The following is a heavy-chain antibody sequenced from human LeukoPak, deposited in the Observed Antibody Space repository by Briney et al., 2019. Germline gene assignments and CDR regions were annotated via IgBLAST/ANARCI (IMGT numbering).Heavy chain of an antibody. J-gene: IGHJ4*02. D-gene: IGHD3-10*01. CDR3: AKYRGFGDSYDS. CDR1: GFPFTIYA. Sequence: GGSLRLSCAASGFPFTIYAMSWVRQAPGKGLEWVSSIGGSSTYYADFVKGRFTISRDTSKNTMDLQMNSLRAEDTAIFYCAKYRGFGDSYDSWGQGTLVTVSS. V-gene: IGHV3-23*01. CDR2: IGGSST.